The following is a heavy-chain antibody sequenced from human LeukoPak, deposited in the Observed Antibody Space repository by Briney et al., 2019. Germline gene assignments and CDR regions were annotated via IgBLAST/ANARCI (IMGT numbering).Heavy chain of an antibody. V-gene: IGHV1-69*05. CDR3: ARHLGYCSSTSCLEYYYYYYMDV. CDR2: IIPIFGTA. D-gene: IGHD2-2*01. J-gene: IGHJ6*03. CDR1: GRTFSSYA. Sequence: SVKVSCKASGRTFSSYAISWVRQAPGQGLEWMGRIIPIFGTANYAQKFQGRVTITTDESTSTAYMELSSLRSEDTAVYYCARHLGYCSSTSCLEYYYYYYMDVWGKGTTVTVSS.